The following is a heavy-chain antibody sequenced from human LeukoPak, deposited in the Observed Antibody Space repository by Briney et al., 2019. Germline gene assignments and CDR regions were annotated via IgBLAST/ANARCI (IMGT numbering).Heavy chain of an antibody. Sequence: ASVKVSCKASGYTFTGYYMHWVRQAPGQGLEWMGWINPNSGGTNYAQKFQGRVTMTRDTSISTAYMELSRLRSDDTAVYYCARDGTGEAFYDILTGYFALVGWFDPWGQGTLVTVSS. CDR1: GYTFTGYY. D-gene: IGHD3-9*01. V-gene: IGHV1-2*02. CDR2: INPNSGGT. J-gene: IGHJ5*02. CDR3: ARDGTGEAFYDILTGYFALVGWFDP.